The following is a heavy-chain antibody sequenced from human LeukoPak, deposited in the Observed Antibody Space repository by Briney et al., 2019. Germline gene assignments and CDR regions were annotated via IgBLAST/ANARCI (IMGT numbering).Heavy chain of an antibody. Sequence: SETLSLTCTVSGGSISSYYWSWIRQPPGKGLEWIGYIYYSGSTNYNPSLKSRVTISVDTSKNQFSLKLSSVTAADTAVYFCARDKQHSYGRYFDHWGQGTLVTVSS. D-gene: IGHD5-18*01. V-gene: IGHV4-59*01. J-gene: IGHJ4*02. CDR3: ARDKQHSYGRYFDH. CDR2: IYYSGST. CDR1: GGSISSYY.